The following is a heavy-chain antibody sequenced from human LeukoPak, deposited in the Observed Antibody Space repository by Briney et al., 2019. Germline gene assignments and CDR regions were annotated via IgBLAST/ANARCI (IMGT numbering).Heavy chain of an antibody. J-gene: IGHJ6*02. V-gene: IGHV3-48*03. Sequence: GGSLILSCAASGFTFSSYEMNWVRQAPGKGLEWVSYISSSGSTIYYADSVKGRFTISRDNAKNSLYLQMNSLRAEDTDVYYCARVLTVYYYGMDVWGQGTTVIVAS. CDR1: GFTFSSYE. CDR3: ARVLTVYYYGMDV. CDR2: ISSSGSTI.